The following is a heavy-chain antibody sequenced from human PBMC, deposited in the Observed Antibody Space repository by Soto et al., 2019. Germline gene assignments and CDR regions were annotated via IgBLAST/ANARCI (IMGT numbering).Heavy chain of an antibody. V-gene: IGHV3-30*18. CDR2: ISYDGSNK. J-gene: IGHJ4*02. CDR3: AKGYYDSRGHLDY. Sequence: QVQLVESGGGVVQPGRSLRLSCAASGFTFSSYGMHWVRQAPGKGLEWVAVISYDGSNKYYADSVKDRFTISRDNSKNTLYLQMNSLRAEDTAVYYCAKGYYDSRGHLDYWGQGTLVTVSS. D-gene: IGHD3-22*01. CDR1: GFTFSSYG.